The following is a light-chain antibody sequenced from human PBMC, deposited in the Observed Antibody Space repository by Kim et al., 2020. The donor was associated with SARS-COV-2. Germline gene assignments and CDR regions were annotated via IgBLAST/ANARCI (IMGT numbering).Light chain of an antibody. CDR3: QQYYSTPLT. J-gene: IGKJ4*01. V-gene: IGKV4-1*01. Sequence: ATINCKSSQSVLYSSNNKNDLAWYQQKPGQPPKLLIYWASTRESGVPDRFSGSGSGTDFTLTISSLQAEDVEVYYCQQYYSTPLTFGGGTKVDIK. CDR2: WAS. CDR1: QSVLYSSNNKND.